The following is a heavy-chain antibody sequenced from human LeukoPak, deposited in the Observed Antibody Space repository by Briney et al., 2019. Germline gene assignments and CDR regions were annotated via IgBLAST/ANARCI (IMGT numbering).Heavy chain of an antibody. V-gene: IGHV4-34*01. J-gene: IGHJ4*02. CDR3: ARDAGYSSSSFDY. Sequence: SETLSLTCAVYGGSFSGYYWSWIRQPPGKGLEWIGEINHSGSTYYNPSLKSRVTISVDTSKNQFSLKLSSVTAADTAVYYCARDAGYSSSSFDYWGQGTLVTVSS. CDR1: GGSFSGYY. D-gene: IGHD6-13*01. CDR2: INHSGST.